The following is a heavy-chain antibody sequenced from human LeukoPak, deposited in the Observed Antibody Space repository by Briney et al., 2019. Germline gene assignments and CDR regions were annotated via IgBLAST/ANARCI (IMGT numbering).Heavy chain of an antibody. CDR1: GGSISSGGYY. D-gene: IGHD1-20*01. J-gene: IGHJ2*01. Sequence: SETLSLTCTVSGGSISSGGYYWSWIRQHPGKGLEWIGYIYYSGSTYYNPSLKSRVTISVDTSKNQFSLKLSSVTAADTAVYYCARGHNWNRDWYFDLWGRGTLVTVSS. CDR3: ARGHNWNRDWYFDL. CDR2: IYYSGST. V-gene: IGHV4-31*03.